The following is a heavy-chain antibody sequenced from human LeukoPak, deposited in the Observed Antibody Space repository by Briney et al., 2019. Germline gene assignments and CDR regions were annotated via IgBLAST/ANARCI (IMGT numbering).Heavy chain of an antibody. D-gene: IGHD3-3*01. J-gene: IGHJ3*02. CDR1: GYSFTSYW. Sequence: GESLKISCKGSGYSFTSYWIGWVRQMPGKGLEWMGIIYPGDSDTRYSPSFQGQVTISADKSISTAYLQWSSLKASDTAMYYRARHQADYDFWSGYYGRAFDIWGQGTMVTVSS. CDR2: IYPGDSDT. V-gene: IGHV5-51*01. CDR3: ARHQADYDFWSGYYGRAFDI.